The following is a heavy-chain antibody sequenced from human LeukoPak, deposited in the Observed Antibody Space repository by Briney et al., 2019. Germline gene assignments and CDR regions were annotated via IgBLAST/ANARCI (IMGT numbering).Heavy chain of an antibody. CDR3: VRIATVTTPDY. D-gene: IGHD4-17*01. Sequence: GSLRLSCAASGFTFRSYLIHWVRQPLGKGLVWVSRINPDGTTTNYADSVKGRFTISRDNAKNTLYLQMNSLTVEDTALYYCVRIATVTTPDYWGQGTLVTVSS. J-gene: IGHJ4*02. V-gene: IGHV3-74*01. CDR1: GFTFRSYL. CDR2: INPDGTTT.